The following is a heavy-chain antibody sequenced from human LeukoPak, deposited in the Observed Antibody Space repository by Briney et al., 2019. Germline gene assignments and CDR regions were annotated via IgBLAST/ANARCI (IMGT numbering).Heavy chain of an antibody. V-gene: IGHV3-33*06. J-gene: IGHJ4*02. D-gene: IGHD6-13*01. CDR2: IWYDGSNK. Sequence: GGSLRLSCAASGFTFSSYDMHWVRQAPGKGLEWVAVIWYDGSNKYYADSVKGRFTISRDNSKNTLYLQMNSLRAEDTAVYYCAKDFLAGSWYYFDYWGQGTLVTVSS. CDR3: AKDFLAGSWYYFDY. CDR1: GFTFSSYD.